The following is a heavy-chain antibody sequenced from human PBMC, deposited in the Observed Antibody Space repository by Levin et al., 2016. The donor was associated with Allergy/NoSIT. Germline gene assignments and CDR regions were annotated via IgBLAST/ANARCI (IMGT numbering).Heavy chain of an antibody. D-gene: IGHD1-14*01. CDR2: ISDYNGNI. V-gene: IGHV1-18*01. J-gene: IGHJ4*02. CDR1: GYTFTTYA. CDR3: VRGGVYSYGSEPNY. Sequence: ASVKVSCKASGYTFTTYAISWVRQAPGQGLEWMGCISDYNGNINYAQKFQGRLTVTTDTSTNTAYMELRSLRSDDTAVYYCVRGGVYSYGSEPNYWGQGTLVTVSS.